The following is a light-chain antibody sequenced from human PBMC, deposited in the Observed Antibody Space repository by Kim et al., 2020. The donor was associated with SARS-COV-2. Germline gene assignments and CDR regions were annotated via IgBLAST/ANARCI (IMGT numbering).Light chain of an antibody. V-gene: IGKV3-11*01. CDR2: DAS. Sequence: SLSPVERATLASRAIQSIYNYLAWYQQKPGQAPRLLIYDASNRATGIPARFSGSGSGTDFTLTISSLEPEDFAVYYCQQRSHWPTFGGGTKVDIK. CDR1: QSIYNY. CDR3: QQRSHWPT. J-gene: IGKJ4*01.